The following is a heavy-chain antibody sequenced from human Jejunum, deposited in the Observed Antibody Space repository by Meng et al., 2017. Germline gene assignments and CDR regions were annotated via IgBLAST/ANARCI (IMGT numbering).Heavy chain of an antibody. Sequence: LHEAGAGRVKPSAAPSLTCAVSGASMSRTNWWSWFRQPPGKGLEWIGKIDPSESTHYNPSLKGRVTISADRSKNQFSLRLTSVPAADTAIYYCARAYCTDVSCHDFFDSWGQGTLVTVSS. CDR1: GASMSRTNW. CDR3: ARAYCTDVSCHDFFDS. V-gene: IGHV4-4*02. CDR2: IDPSEST. J-gene: IGHJ4*02. D-gene: IGHD2-8*01.